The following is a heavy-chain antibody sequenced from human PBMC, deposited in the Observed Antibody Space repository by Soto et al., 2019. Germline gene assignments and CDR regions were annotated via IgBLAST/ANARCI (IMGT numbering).Heavy chain of an antibody. Sequence: LRLSCAASGFTFSSYSMNWVRQAPGKGLEWVSSISSSSSYIYYADSVKGRFTISRDNAKNSLYLQMNSLRAEDTAVYYCARWIFGVVIISGMDVWGQGTTVTVSS. J-gene: IGHJ6*02. V-gene: IGHV3-21*01. CDR2: ISSSSSYI. D-gene: IGHD3-3*01. CDR1: GFTFSSYS. CDR3: ARWIFGVVIISGMDV.